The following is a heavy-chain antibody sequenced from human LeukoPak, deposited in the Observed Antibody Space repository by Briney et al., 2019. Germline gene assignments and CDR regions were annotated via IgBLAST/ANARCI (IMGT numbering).Heavy chain of an antibody. Sequence: PGGSLRLSCAASGFTFSSYGMHWVRQAPGKGLEWVAVISYDGSNKYYADSVKGRFTISRDNSKNTLYLQMNSLRAEDTAVYYCANPPRESRDCSSSICPFDYWGQGTLVTVSS. CDR1: GFTFSSYG. V-gene: IGHV3-30*18. CDR3: ANPPRESRDCSSSICPFDY. D-gene: IGHD2-2*01. CDR2: ISYDGSNK. J-gene: IGHJ4*02.